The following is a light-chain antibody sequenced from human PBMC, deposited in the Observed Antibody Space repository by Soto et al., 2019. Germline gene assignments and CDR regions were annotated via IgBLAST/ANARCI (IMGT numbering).Light chain of an antibody. CDR3: QQRSNWA. J-gene: IGKJ4*01. Sequence: EIVLTQSPATLSLSPGERATLSCRASQSVSSYLAWYQQKPGQAPRLLIYDASNRATGIPARFGGSGSGTDFTLTISSLEPEDFAVYYCQQRSNWAFGGGTKVEIK. CDR1: QSVSSY. V-gene: IGKV3-11*01. CDR2: DAS.